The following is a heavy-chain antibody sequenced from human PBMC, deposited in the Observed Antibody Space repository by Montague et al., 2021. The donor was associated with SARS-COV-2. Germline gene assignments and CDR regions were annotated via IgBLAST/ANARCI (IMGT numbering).Heavy chain of an antibody. J-gene: IGHJ6*03. Sequence: SETLSLTCAVYGGSFSGYHWNWICQPPGKGLEWIGEINHGGITNYNPSLKSRLTISVDASKNQFSVKLTSVAVAATAVYYCARLRDGVVPSPILGVGPYYSYYDIDVWGKGTTVTVSS. D-gene: IGHD3-10*01. CDR3: ARLRDGVVPSPILGVGPYYSYYDIDV. CDR2: INHGGIT. CDR1: GGSFSGYH. V-gene: IGHV4-34*01.